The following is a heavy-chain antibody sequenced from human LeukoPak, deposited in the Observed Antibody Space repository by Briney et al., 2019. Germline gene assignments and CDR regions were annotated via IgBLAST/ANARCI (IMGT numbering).Heavy chain of an antibody. J-gene: IGHJ4*02. Sequence: SVKVSCKAPGGTFSSYAISWVRQAPGQGLEWMGGIIPIFGTANYAQKFQGRVTITADKSTSTAYMELSSLRSEDTAVYYCASHLRGYCSGGSCYFHYWGQGTLVTVSS. CDR3: ASHLRGYCSGGSCYFHY. CDR1: GGTFSSYA. V-gene: IGHV1-69*06. CDR2: IIPIFGTA. D-gene: IGHD2-15*01.